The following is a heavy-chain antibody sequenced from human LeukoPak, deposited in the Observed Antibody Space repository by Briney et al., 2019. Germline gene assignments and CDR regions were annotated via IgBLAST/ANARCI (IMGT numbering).Heavy chain of an antibody. V-gene: IGHV4-39*01. CDR3: ASPAGPYDFWSGGPLDY. CDR2: IYYSGST. D-gene: IGHD3-3*01. Sequence: TWETLSLTCTVSGGSISSSSYYWGWIRQPPGKGLEWIGSIYYSGSTYYNPSLKSRVTISVDTSKNQFSLKLSSVTAADTAVYYCASPAGPYDFWSGGPLDYWGQGTLVTVSS. J-gene: IGHJ4*02. CDR1: GGSISSSSYY.